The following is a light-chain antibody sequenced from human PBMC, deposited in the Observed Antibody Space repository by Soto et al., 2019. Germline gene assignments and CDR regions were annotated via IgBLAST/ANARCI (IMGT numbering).Light chain of an antibody. J-gene: IGKJ1*01. CDR1: HSVPTNY. Sequence: IVLTQSPSTLSLSPEERVTLSCTASHSVPTNYLAWYQQKPSQSPRLLIYGASTRATGIPERFSGSWSGSDFPPTIRRMETEDFAVFYCQDYGRSAWTFGQGTKVDIK. CDR2: GAS. V-gene: IGKV3-20*01. CDR3: QDYGRSAWT.